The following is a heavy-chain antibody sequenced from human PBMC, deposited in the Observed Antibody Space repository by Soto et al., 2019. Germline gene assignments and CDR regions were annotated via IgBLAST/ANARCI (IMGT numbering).Heavy chain of an antibody. CDR2: LKSDGSNT. Sequence: HPGGSLRLSCAASGFTFSSYWMHWVRQAPGKGLVWVSRLKSDGSNTNYADSVKGRFTISRDNAKNTLYLQMNSLRAEDTAVYYCARGIKNYYGMDVWGQGTTVTVSS. D-gene: IGHD2-15*01. V-gene: IGHV3-74*01. J-gene: IGHJ6*02. CDR1: GFTFSSYW. CDR3: ARGIKNYYGMDV.